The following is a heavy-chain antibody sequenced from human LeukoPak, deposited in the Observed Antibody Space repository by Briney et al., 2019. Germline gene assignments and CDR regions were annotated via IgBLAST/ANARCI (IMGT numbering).Heavy chain of an antibody. CDR3: ARQGRPTYYYYGMDV. Sequence: SETLSLTCAVYGGSFSGYYWSWIRQPPGKGLEWIGEINHSGSTNYNPSLKSRVTISVDTSKNQFSLKLSSVTAADTAVYYCARQGRPTYYYYGMDVWGQGTTVTVSS. V-gene: IGHV4-34*01. J-gene: IGHJ6*02. CDR2: INHSGST. CDR1: GGSFSGYY.